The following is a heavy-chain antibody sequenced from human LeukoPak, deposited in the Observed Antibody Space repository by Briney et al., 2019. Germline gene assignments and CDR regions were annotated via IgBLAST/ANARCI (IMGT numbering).Heavy chain of an antibody. V-gene: IGHV3-33*01. Sequence: GRSLRLSCAASGFTFSRYGMHWVRQAPGKGLEWVTVIWYDGSNENYADFVKGRFTISRDNSKNTLYPQMNSLRAEDTAVYYCVRNTVTDDGFDIWGQGTMVTVSP. CDR2: IWYDGSNE. D-gene: IGHD4-17*01. J-gene: IGHJ3*02. CDR3: VRNTVTDDGFDI. CDR1: GFTFSRYG.